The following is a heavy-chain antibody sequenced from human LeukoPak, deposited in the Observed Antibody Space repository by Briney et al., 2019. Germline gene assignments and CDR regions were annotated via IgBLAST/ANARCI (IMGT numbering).Heavy chain of an antibody. J-gene: IGHJ4*02. CDR3: ARGEPPLDTAMGGLDY. Sequence: SETLSLTCAVYGGSFSGYYWSWIRQPPGKGLEWIGEINHSGSTNYNPSLKSRVTISVDTSKNQFSLKLSSVTAADTAVYYCARGEPPLDTAMGGLDYWGQGTLVTVSS. CDR2: INHSGST. D-gene: IGHD5-18*01. CDR1: GGSFSGYY. V-gene: IGHV4-34*01.